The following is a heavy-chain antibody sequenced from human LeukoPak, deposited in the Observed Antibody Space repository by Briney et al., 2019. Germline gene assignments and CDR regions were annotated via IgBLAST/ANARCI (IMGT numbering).Heavy chain of an antibody. V-gene: IGHV4-34*01. Sequence: SETLSLTCAVYGGSFSGYYWSWIRQPPGKGLEWIGEINHSGSTNYNPSLKSRVTMSVDTSKNQFSLKLSSVTAADTALYYCARGWGPAYCGGDCHRHFDYWGQGTLVTVSS. D-gene: IGHD2-21*02. J-gene: IGHJ4*02. CDR1: GGSFSGYY. CDR3: ARGWGPAYCGGDCHRHFDY. CDR2: INHSGST.